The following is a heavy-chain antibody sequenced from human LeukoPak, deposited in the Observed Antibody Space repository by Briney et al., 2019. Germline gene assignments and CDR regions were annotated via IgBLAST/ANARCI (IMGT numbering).Heavy chain of an antibody. D-gene: IGHD3-10*01. CDR1: GFTFSSYA. CDR2: ISGSGGST. J-gene: IGHJ4*02. V-gene: IGHV3-23*01. CDR3: VKWFRPADLRTDY. Sequence: GGSLRLSCAASGFTFSSYAMSWVRQAPGKGLEWVSAISGSGGSTYYADSVKGRFTISRDNSKNTLYLQMNSLRAEDTAVYYCVKWFRPADLRTDYWGQGTPVTVSS.